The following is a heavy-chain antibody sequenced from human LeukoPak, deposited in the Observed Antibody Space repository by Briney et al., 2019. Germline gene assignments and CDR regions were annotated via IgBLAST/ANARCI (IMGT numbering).Heavy chain of an antibody. Sequence: PGGSLRLSCAASGFTFSSYSMNWVRQAPGKGLEWVSSISSSSSYIYYADSVKGRFTISRDNAKNSLYLQMNSLRAEDTAVYYCASDQGEPPIIDWFDPWGQGTLVTVSS. J-gene: IGHJ5*02. D-gene: IGHD3-16*01. V-gene: IGHV3-21*01. CDR3: ASDQGEPPIIDWFDP. CDR2: ISSSSSYI. CDR1: GFTFSSYS.